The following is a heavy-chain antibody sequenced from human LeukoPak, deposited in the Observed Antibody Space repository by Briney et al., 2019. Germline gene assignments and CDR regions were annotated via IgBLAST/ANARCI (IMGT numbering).Heavy chain of an antibody. J-gene: IGHJ4*02. D-gene: IGHD5-12*01. Sequence: SVKVSCKASGGTFSSYAISWVRQAPGQGLEWMGRIIPILGIANYAQKFQGRVTITADKSTSTAYMELSSLRSEDTAVYYCARAIVATEGIDYWGQGTLVTVSS. CDR2: IIPILGIA. CDR1: GGTFSSYA. CDR3: ARAIVATEGIDY. V-gene: IGHV1-69*04.